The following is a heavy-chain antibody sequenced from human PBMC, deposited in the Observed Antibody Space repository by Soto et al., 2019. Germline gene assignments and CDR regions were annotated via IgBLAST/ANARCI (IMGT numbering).Heavy chain of an antibody. CDR3: AIPYCSSTSCYTRRDYYYGMDV. CDR1: GGTFSSYA. Sequence: QVQLVQSGAEVKKPGSSVKVSCKASGGTFSSYAISWVRQAPGQGLEWMGGIIPIFGTANYAQKFQGRVTITADESTSTAYMELSSLRSEDTAVYDCAIPYCSSTSCYTRRDYYYGMDVWGQGTTVTVSS. CDR2: IIPIFGTA. J-gene: IGHJ6*02. D-gene: IGHD2-2*02. V-gene: IGHV1-69*01.